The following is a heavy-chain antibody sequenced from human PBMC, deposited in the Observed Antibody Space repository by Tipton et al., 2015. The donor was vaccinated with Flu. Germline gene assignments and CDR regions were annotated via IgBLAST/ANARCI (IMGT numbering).Heavy chain of an antibody. V-gene: IGHV4-59*04. CDR3: AKLSFYDVDLKNFYFDY. J-gene: IGHJ4*02. CDR2: VYYSGNS. CDR1: GGSTNNYY. Sequence: TLSLTCSVSGGSTNNYYLSWVRQPPGKGLEWIGSVYYSGNSHYNPSLKSRVAMSVDTSKNHLSLKLSSVTAADTAMFYCAKLSFYDVDLKNFYFDYWGQGTLVTVSS. D-gene: IGHD3-10*02.